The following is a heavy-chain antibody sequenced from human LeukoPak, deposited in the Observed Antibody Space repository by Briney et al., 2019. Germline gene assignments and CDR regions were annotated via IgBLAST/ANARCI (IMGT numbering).Heavy chain of an antibody. J-gene: IGHJ5*02. D-gene: IGHD2-2*01. CDR2: ISYDGSNK. CDR3: ARDPRSSDGFDP. V-gene: IGHV3-30-3*01. Sequence: PGGSLRLSCAASGFTFSSYAMHWVRQAPGKGLEWVAVISYDGSNKYYADSVKGRFTISRDNSKNTLYLQMNSLRAEDTAVYYCARDPRSSDGFDPWGQGTLVTVSS. CDR1: GFTFSSYA.